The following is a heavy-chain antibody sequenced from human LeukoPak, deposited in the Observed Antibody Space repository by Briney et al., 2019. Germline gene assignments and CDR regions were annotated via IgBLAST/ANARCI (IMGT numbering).Heavy chain of an antibody. CDR1: GFTFSSYG. CDR3: AKEEPQDPVVGSSHRTNDY. D-gene: IGHD2-15*01. Sequence: GGSLRLSCAASGFTFSSYGMHWVRQAPGKGLEWVAFIRYDGSNKYYADSVKGRFTISRDNSKNTLYLQMNSLRAEDTAVYYCAKEEPQDPVVGSSHRTNDYWGQGTLVTVSS. V-gene: IGHV3-30*02. CDR2: IRYDGSNK. J-gene: IGHJ4*02.